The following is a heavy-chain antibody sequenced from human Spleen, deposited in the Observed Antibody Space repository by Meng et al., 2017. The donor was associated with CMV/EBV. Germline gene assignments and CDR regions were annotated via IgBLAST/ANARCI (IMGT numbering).Heavy chain of an antibody. CDR3: ARDGGIAARRKLDY. J-gene: IGHJ4*02. Sequence: GESLKISCAASGFTFSSYSMNWVRQAPGKGLEWVSSISSSSSYIYYADSVKGRFTISRDNAKNSLYLQMNSLRAEDMAVYYCARDGGIAARRKLDYWGQGTLVTVSS. V-gene: IGHV3-21*01. D-gene: IGHD6-6*01. CDR1: GFTFSSYS. CDR2: ISSSSSYI.